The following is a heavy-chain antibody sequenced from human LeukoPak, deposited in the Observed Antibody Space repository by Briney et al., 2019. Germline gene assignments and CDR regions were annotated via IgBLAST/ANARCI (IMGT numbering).Heavy chain of an antibody. J-gene: IGHJ4*02. CDR2: IYYSGST. Sequence: SQTLSLTCTVSGGSISSSSYYWGWIRQPPGKGLEWIGSIYYSGSTYYNPSLKSRLTISVDTSKNQISLNLTSVTAADAAVYYCARDLGYDGFDWAHWGQGTLVTVSS. D-gene: IGHD5-12*01. V-gene: IGHV4-39*07. CDR1: GGSISSSSYY. CDR3: ARDLGYDGFDWAH.